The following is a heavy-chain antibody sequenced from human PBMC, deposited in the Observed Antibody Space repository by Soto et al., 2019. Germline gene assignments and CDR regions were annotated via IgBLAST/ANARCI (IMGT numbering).Heavy chain of an antibody. D-gene: IGHD3-10*01. CDR2: IYYSGST. V-gene: IGHV4-61*01. CDR1: GGSVSSGSYY. J-gene: IGHJ6*02. Sequence: KPSETLSLTCTVSGGSVSSGSYYWSWIRQPPGKGLEWIGYIYYSGSTNYNPSLKSRVTISVDTSKIQFSLKLSSVTAADTALYYCARVKMVLGVILYYGMDVWGQGTTVTVSS. CDR3: ARVKMVLGVILYYGMDV.